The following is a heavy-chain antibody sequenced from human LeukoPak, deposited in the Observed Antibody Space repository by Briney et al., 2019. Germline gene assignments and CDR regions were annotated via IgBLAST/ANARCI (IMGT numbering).Heavy chain of an antibody. CDR2: THYSGIS. V-gene: IGHV4-59*01. J-gene: IGHJ6*02. Sequence: PSETLSLTCTVSGDSIRNYYWSWIRQPPGKGLEWIGRTHYSGISDYNPSLKSRLTMSVATSSDQVFLKLSSVTGADTAVYYCARARGHAYGDLDMDVWGQGTTVTVSS. D-gene: IGHD5-18*01. CDR3: ARARGHAYGDLDMDV. CDR1: GDSIRNYY.